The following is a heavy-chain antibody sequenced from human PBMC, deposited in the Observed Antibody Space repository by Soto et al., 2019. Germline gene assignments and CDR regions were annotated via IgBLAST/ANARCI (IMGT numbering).Heavy chain of an antibody. J-gene: IGHJ4*02. V-gene: IGHV3-23*01. Sequence: GGTLRLSCAASGFIFNNYAMTWVRQAPGKGLEWVSTVTASGGGTFYANSVKGRFTISRDNSRNTLHLQMSSLRVEDTALYYCAKALVPALTAKFGYWGQGTLVTVSS. CDR3: AKALVPALTAKFGY. CDR1: GFIFNNYA. D-gene: IGHD5-18*01. CDR2: VTASGGGT.